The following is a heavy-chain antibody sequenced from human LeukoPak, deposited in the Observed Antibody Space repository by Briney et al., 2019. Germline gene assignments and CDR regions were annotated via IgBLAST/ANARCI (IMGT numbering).Heavy chain of an antibody. J-gene: IGHJ4*02. D-gene: IGHD3-9*01. CDR2: IYPADSAT. CDR1: GYSFSDYW. CDR3: ARQYYDILTDPNYFDS. Sequence: GESLKISCKGSGYSFSDYWIDWVRQMPGKGLEWMGIIYPADSATRYRTSFQGQVTMSADKSISTAYLQWSSLKAADTATYYSARQYYDILTDPNYFDSWGQGTLVTVSS. V-gene: IGHV5-51*01.